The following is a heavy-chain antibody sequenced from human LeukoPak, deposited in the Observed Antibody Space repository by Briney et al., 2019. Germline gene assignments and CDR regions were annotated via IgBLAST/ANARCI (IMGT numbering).Heavy chain of an antibody. J-gene: IGHJ6*03. D-gene: IGHD1-1*01. CDR1: GFTFSSYA. CDR2: ISGSGGST. V-gene: IGHV3-23*01. Sequence: GGSLRLSCAASGFTFSSYAMSWVRQAPGKGLEWVSAISGSGGSTYYADSVKVRFTISRDNSKNALYLQMNSLRAEDTAVYYCAKDLNGRDYYYYMDVWGKGTTVTVSS. CDR3: AKDLNGRDYYYYMDV.